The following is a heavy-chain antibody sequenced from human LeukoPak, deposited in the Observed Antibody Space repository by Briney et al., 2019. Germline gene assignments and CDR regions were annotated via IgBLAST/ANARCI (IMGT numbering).Heavy chain of an antibody. CDR2: IYYSGST. Sequence: SETLSLTCTVSGGSISSSSYYWGWIRQPPGKGLEWIGSIYYSGSTYYNPSLKSRVTISVDTSKNQFSLKLSSVTAAATAVYYCAGTYCSGGSCHDPFDYWGQGTLVTVSS. D-gene: IGHD2-15*01. V-gene: IGHV4-39*01. J-gene: IGHJ4*02. CDR1: GGSISSSSYY. CDR3: AGTYCSGGSCHDPFDY.